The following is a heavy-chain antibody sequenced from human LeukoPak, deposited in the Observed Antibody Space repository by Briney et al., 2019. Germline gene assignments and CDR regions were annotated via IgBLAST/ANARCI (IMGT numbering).Heavy chain of an antibody. V-gene: IGHV3-30*18. J-gene: IGHJ4*02. CDR1: GFIFSSYG. D-gene: IGHD4-17*01. Sequence: GGSLRLSCAASGFIFSSYGMHWVRQAPGKGLEWVAVISYDGSNKYYADSVKGRFTISRDNSKNTLYLQMNSLRVEDTAVYYCAKVDSSDYGDLRIPANYWGQGTLVIVSS. CDR2: ISYDGSNK. CDR3: AKVDSSDYGDLRIPANY.